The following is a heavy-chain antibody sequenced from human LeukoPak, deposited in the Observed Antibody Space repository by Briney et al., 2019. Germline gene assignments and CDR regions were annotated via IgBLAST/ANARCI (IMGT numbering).Heavy chain of an antibody. J-gene: IGHJ4*02. D-gene: IGHD6-13*01. CDR2: INPDGSRI. CDR1: GFTFSSYG. CDR3: APPPIAATGN. V-gene: IGHV3-7*01. Sequence: TGRSLRLSCAASGFTFSSYGMTWVRQAPGKGLDWLGNINPDGSRINYVDSVKGRFTFSRDNAKNSLFLQMNSLRAEDTAVYYCAPPPIAATGNWGQGTLVTVSS.